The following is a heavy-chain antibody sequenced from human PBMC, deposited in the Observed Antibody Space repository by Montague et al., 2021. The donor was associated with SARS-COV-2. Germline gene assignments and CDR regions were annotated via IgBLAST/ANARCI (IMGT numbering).Heavy chain of an antibody. CDR3: ERAHYHSSWIKY. CDR1: DDSSSSSIYY. V-gene: IGHV4-39*07. CDR2: ISYSGXT. J-gene: IGHJ4*02. Sequence: SETLSLTCTVSDDSSSSSIYYWGWIRQPRGKGLEWIVTISYSGXTXHXXXXHSRVSISVDTSRMRFSLRLTSVTAADTAVYFCERAHYHSSWIKYWGRGTPVTVSS. D-gene: IGHD6-13*01.